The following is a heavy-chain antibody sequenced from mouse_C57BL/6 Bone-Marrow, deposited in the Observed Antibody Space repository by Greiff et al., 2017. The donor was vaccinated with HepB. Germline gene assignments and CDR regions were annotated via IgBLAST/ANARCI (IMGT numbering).Heavy chain of an antibody. D-gene: IGHD2-3*01. Sequence: VQLQQSGAELVRPGASVTLSCKASGFTFTDYEMHWVKQTPVHGLEWIGAIDPETGGTAYNQKFKGKAILTADKSSSTAYMELRSLTSEDSAVYYCTKDGYPYWYFDVWGTGTTVTVSS. CDR2: IDPETGGT. CDR3: TKDGYPYWYFDV. CDR1: GFTFTDYE. J-gene: IGHJ1*03. V-gene: IGHV1-15*01.